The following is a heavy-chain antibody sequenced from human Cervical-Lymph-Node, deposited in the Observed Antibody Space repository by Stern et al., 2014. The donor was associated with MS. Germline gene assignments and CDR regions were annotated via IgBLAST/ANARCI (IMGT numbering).Heavy chain of an antibody. D-gene: IGHD3-3*01. J-gene: IGHJ4*02. CDR3: ARGDLRFLEWLPQDFDY. V-gene: IGHV1-46*01. CDR2: INPSDGST. CDR1: GYTFTDYY. Sequence: PLVQSGAEVKKPGASVKVSCTASGYTFTDYYMHWVRQAPGRGLEWMGIINPSDGSTSYTQKFQDRVTMTRDTSTSTLYLELSSLRSEDTAVYYCARGDLRFLEWLPQDFDYWGQGTLVTVSS.